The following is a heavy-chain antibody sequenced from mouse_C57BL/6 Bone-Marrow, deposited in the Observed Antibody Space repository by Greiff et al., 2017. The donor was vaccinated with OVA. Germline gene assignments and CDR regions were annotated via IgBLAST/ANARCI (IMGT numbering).Heavy chain of an antibody. V-gene: IGHV1-61*01. J-gene: IGHJ2*01. CDR3: ASHYGSSSYFDY. CDR1: GYTFTSYW. Sequence: VQLQQPGAELVRPGSSVKLSCKASGYTFTSYWMDWVKQRPGQGLEWIGNIYPSDSETHYNQKFKDKATLTVDKSSSTAYMQLSSLTSEDSAVYYCASHYGSSSYFDYWGQGTTLTVSS. D-gene: IGHD1-1*01. CDR2: IYPSDSET.